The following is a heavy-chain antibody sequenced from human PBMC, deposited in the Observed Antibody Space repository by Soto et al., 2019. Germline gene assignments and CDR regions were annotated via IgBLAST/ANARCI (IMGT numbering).Heavy chain of an antibody. J-gene: IGHJ6*02. V-gene: IGHV4-31*03. Sequence: QVQLQESGPGLVNPSQTLSLTCTVSGDSINNGDYYWSWVRHHPVKGLEWIGYIYYSGATSNNPSLKGRVTTSLDTSESHFSLRLSSVTAADTAVYYCSREGYNYNGMDVWGQGTTVTVSS. CDR2: IYYSGAT. CDR1: GDSINNGDYY. CDR3: SREGYNYNGMDV.